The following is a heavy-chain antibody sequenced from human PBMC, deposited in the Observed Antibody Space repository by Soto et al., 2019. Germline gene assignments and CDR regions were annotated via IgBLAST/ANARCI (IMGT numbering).Heavy chain of an antibody. V-gene: IGHV1-69*13. D-gene: IGHD3-3*01. Sequence: GASGKVSCKASGSTFSRYAISWVRQAPGQGLEWKGGIIPIFGTANYAQKFQGRVTITADESTSTAYMELSSLRSEDTAVYYCARAIEAIFGVVSNYYYGMDVWGQGTTVTVSS. CDR1: GSTFSRYA. J-gene: IGHJ6*02. CDR2: IIPIFGTA. CDR3: ARAIEAIFGVVSNYYYGMDV.